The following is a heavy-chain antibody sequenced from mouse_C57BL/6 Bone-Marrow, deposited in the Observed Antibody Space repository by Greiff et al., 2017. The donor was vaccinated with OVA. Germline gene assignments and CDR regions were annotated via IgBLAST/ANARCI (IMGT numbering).Heavy chain of an antibody. CDR2: ISSGGSYT. J-gene: IGHJ3*01. D-gene: IGHD2-4*01. CDR1: GFTFSSYG. CDR3: ARGIHYDYPWFAY. Sequence: DVKLVESGGDLVKPGGSLKLSCAASGFTFSSYGMSWVRQTPDKRLEWVATISSGGSYTYYPDSVKGRFTLTRDNAKNTLYLQMSSLKSEDTAMYYCARGIHYDYPWFAYWGQGTLVTVSA. V-gene: IGHV5-6*02.